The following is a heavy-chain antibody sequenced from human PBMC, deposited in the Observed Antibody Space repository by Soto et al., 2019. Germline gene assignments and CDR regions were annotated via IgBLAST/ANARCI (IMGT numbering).Heavy chain of an antibody. CDR1: GGSISSYY. D-gene: IGHD4-4*01. J-gene: IGHJ4*02. V-gene: IGHV4-59*01. CDR2: IYYTGIT. CDR3: ARADSRANPHFEC. Sequence: SETLSLPGTVSGGSISSYYCSWIRQPPWKGLAWIRHIYYTGITTYNPSLKSRVTISVDTSKHQFSLKLRSLTAPDTAVYYCARADSRANPHFECSGQLTLVTVCS.